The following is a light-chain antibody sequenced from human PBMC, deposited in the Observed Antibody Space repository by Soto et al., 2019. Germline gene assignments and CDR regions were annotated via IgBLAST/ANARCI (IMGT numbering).Light chain of an antibody. CDR2: EVS. CDR3: TSYAVSDNYV. Sequence: QSALTQPPSASGSPGQSVTISCTGTSSDIGAYNYVSWYQQHPGKAPKLMIYEVSKRPSGVPDRFFGSKSGNTASLTVSGLQAEDEADYYSTSYAVSDNYVFGTGTKLTVL. J-gene: IGLJ1*01. V-gene: IGLV2-8*01. CDR1: SSDIGAYNY.